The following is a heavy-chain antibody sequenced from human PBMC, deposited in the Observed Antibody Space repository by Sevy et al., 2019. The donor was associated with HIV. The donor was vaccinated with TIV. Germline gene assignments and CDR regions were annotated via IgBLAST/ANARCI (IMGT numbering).Heavy chain of an antibody. V-gene: IGHV3-43*01. D-gene: IGHD1-26*01. CDR1: GFTFDDYT. J-gene: IGHJ6*02. CDR3: AKGRGGSYYYYYGMDV. Sequence: GGSLRLSCAASGFTFDDYTMHWVRQAPGKGLEWVSLISWDGGSTYYADSVKGRFTISRDNSKNSLYLQMNSLRTEDTGLYYCAKGRGGSYYYYYGMDVWGQGTTVTVSS. CDR2: ISWDGGST.